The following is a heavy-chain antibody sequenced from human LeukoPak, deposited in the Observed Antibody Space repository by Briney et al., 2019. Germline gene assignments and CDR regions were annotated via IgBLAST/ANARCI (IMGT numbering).Heavy chain of an antibody. CDR2: ISTGSTYT. CDR3: PKGGPDYNSLDS. Sequence: PGGSLRLSCAASGFTFSHYYMRWIRQAPGRGLEWVSYISTGSTYTDYADSVKGRFTISRDNAKNSLYLQMTSLGAEDTAVYYWPKGGPDYNSLDSWGQGTPVTVSS. D-gene: IGHD2-21*02. J-gene: IGHJ5*01. V-gene: IGHV3-11*06. CDR1: GFTFSHYY.